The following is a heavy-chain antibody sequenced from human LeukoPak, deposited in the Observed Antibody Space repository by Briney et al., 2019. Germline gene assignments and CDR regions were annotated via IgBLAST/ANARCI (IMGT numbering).Heavy chain of an antibody. V-gene: IGHV3-33*01. D-gene: IGHD6-6*01. Sequence: GRSLRLSCAASGFTFSSYGMHWVRQAPGKGLEWVATIWYDGSNKYYADSVKGRFTISRDNSKNTLSLQMNSLRAEDTAVYYCARGKQLSHPNWFDPWGQGTLVTVSS. CDR3: ARGKQLSHPNWFDP. CDR2: IWYDGSNK. J-gene: IGHJ5*02. CDR1: GFTFSSYG.